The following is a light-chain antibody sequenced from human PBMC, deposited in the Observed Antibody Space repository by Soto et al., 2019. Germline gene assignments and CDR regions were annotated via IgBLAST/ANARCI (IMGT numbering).Light chain of an antibody. CDR2: DVS. V-gene: IGLV2-14*01. CDR1: SSDVGGYNY. CDR3: SSYTSSSTPLYV. J-gene: IGLJ1*01. Sequence: QSALTQPASVSGSPGQSITISCTGTSSDVGGYNYVSWYQQHPGKAPKLMIYDVSNRPSGVSNRFSGSKSGNTASLTISGLQAEDEADYYCSSYTSSSTPLYVVGTGTKVTDL.